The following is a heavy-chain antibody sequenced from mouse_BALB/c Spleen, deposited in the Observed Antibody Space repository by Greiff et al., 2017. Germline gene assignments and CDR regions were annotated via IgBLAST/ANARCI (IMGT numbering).Heavy chain of an antibody. Sequence: EVKLVESGGGLVQPGGSMKLSCVASGFTFSNYWMNWVRQSPEKGLEWVAEIRLKSNNYATHYAESVKGRFTISRDDSKSSVYLQMNNLRAEDTGIYYCTNADYDYDEFAYWGQGTLVTVSA. CDR1: GFTFSNYW. J-gene: IGHJ3*01. V-gene: IGHV6-6*02. CDR2: IRLKSNNYAT. D-gene: IGHD2-4*01. CDR3: TNADYDYDEFAY.